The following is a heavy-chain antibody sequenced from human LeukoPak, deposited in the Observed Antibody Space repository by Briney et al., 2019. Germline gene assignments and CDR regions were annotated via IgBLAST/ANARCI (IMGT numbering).Heavy chain of an antibody. J-gene: IGHJ4*02. V-gene: IGHV4-38-2*02. D-gene: IGHD6-25*01. CDR1: GYSISSGYY. CDR2: IYHSGRT. CDR3: ARVEKRANYFDY. Sequence: PSETLSLTCTVSGYSISSGYYWGWIRQPPGKGLEWIGSIYHSGRTFYNPSLKSRVTISVDTSKNQFSLKLTSVTAADTAVYYCARVEKRANYFDYWGQGTLVTVSS.